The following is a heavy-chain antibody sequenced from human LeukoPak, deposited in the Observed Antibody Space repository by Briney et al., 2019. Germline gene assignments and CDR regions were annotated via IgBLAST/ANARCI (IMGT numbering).Heavy chain of an antibody. CDR1: GYTFNVYY. V-gene: IGHV1-2*02. D-gene: IGHD1-26*01. CDR3: ARDHVGDDAFDI. J-gene: IGHJ3*02. Sequence: ASVTVSCKASGYTFNVYYIHWVRQAPGRGLEWMGWINPNTGDTNYAQKFQGRVTMTRDTSITTAYMELSGLRSDGTAVYYCARDHVGDDAFDIWGQGTMVTVSS. CDR2: INPNTGDT.